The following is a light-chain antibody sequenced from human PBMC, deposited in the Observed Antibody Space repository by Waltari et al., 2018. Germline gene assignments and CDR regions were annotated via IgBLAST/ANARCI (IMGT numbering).Light chain of an antibody. CDR1: QNLSTS. V-gene: IGKV3-11*01. Sequence: EIVLTQSPATLSLSPGERVTLSCRASQNLSTSLAWYQQKPGQAPRLLIYDASKRATGIPGRFSGSGSGTDFTLTISSLEPEDFVVYYCQQRYKWTFGQGTKVEIK. CDR3: QQRYKWT. J-gene: IGKJ1*01. CDR2: DAS.